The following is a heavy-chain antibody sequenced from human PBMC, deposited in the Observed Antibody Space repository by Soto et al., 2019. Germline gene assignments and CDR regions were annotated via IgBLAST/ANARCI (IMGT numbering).Heavy chain of an antibody. CDR3: ARMGYGSGSYYNVDYGMDV. V-gene: IGHV4-4*02. J-gene: IGHJ6*02. Sequence: QVQLQESGPGLVKPSGTLSLTCAVSGGSISSSNWWSWVRQPPGKGLEWIGEIYHSGSTNYNPSRKSRVTISVDKSKNQFSLKLSSVTAADTAVYYCARMGYGSGSYYNVDYGMDVWGQGTTVTVSS. CDR2: IYHSGST. CDR1: GGSISSSNW. D-gene: IGHD3-10*01.